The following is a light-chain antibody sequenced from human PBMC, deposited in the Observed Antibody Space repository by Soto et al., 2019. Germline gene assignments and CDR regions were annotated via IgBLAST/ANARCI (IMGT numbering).Light chain of an antibody. Sequence: QSALTQPRSVSGSPGQSVTISCTGTSSDVGGYNFVSWHQQHPGKAPKLMIYDVSKRPSGVPDHFSGSKSGNTASLTISGLQAEDEADYYCCSYAGSYTWVFGTGTKLTVL. CDR1: SSDVGGYNF. CDR2: DVS. J-gene: IGLJ1*01. V-gene: IGLV2-11*01. CDR3: CSYAGSYTWV.